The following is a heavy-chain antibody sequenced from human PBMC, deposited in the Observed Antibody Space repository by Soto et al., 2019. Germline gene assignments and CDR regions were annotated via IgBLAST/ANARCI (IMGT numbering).Heavy chain of an antibody. CDR2: IYHSGST. V-gene: IGHV4-30-2*01. Sequence: PSETLSLTCAVSGGSISSGGYSWSWIRQPPGKGLEWIGYIYHSGSTYYNPSLKSRVTISVDRSKNQFSLKLSSVTAADTAVYYCAGLPEKYYDSSATWWFDPRGQGTLVTVSS. D-gene: IGHD3-22*01. CDR1: GGSISSGGYS. J-gene: IGHJ5*02. CDR3: AGLPEKYYDSSATWWFDP.